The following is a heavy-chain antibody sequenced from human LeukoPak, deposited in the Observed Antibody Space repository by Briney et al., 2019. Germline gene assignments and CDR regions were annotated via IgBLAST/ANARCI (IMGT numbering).Heavy chain of an antibody. CDR2: IYTSGSP. D-gene: IGHD6-13*01. CDR3: ARLTSSWYQDWYFDL. V-gene: IGHV4-4*07. J-gene: IGHJ2*01. Sequence: PSETLSLTCTVSDGSISSYDWSWIRQPAGKGLECIGRIYTSGSPTYNPSLKSRVTMSLGTSKKQFSLKLTSVTAADTAVYYCARLTSSWYQDWYFDLWGRGTLVTVSS. CDR1: DGSISSYD.